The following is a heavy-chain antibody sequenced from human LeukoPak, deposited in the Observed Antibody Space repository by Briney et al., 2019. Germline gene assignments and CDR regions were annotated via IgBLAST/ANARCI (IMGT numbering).Heavy chain of an antibody. CDR3: ARLRLPATLGAFDI. D-gene: IGHD5-12*01. Sequence: SETLSLTCNVSGASIRSCRFHWSWIRQPAGKGLQWIGRINLSGNIDYNPSLWGRLTLSLDTSNNQFSLKLTSMTAADTAMYYCARLRLPATLGAFDIWGQGTMVTVSS. CDR1: GASIRSCRFH. J-gene: IGHJ3*02. CDR2: INLSGNI. V-gene: IGHV4-61*02.